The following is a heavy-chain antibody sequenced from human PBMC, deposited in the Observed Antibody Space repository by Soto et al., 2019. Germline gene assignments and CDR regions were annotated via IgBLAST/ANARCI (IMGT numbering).Heavy chain of an antibody. Sequence: QVQVEESGGGVVQPGRSLRLSCAASGFTFNNYAMHWVRQAPGKGLEWVAVISDHGIDQYYADSVKGRFTVSRDNSKNILYLQMRSLRAEDTASYYCARAQSSGWYDGETYYFDYWGQGTLVTVSS. CDR2: ISDHGIDQ. CDR3: ARAQSSGWYDGETYYFDY. V-gene: IGHV3-30-3*01. CDR1: GFTFNNYA. J-gene: IGHJ4*02. D-gene: IGHD6-19*01.